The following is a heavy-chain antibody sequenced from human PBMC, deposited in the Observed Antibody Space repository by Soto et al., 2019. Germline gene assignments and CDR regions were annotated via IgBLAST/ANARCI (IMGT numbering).Heavy chain of an antibody. V-gene: IGHV4-4*02. D-gene: IGHD4-17*01. CDR1: GGSISSSNW. J-gene: IGHJ4*02. CDR2: IYHSGST. Sequence: QVQLQESGPGLVKPSGTLSLTCAVSGGSISSSNWWSWVRQPPGKGLGWIGEIYHSGSTNYNPSLTSRVTISVDKSKNQFSLKLSSVTAADTAVYYCARDLNYGDSDYWGQGTLVTVSS. CDR3: ARDLNYGDSDY.